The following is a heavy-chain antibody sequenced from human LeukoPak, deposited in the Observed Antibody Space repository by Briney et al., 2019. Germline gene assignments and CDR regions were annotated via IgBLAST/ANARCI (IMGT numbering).Heavy chain of an antibody. V-gene: IGHV3-9*03. CDR2: ISWNSGSI. CDR3: AKLRSGCFDI. CDR1: GFTFGDYA. J-gene: IGHJ3*02. Sequence: GGSLRLSCAASGFTFGDYAMHWVRQAPGKGLEWVSGISWNSGSIVYADSVKGRFTISRDNAKNSLYPQMNSLRAEDMALYYCAKLRSGCFDIWGQGTMVTVSS.